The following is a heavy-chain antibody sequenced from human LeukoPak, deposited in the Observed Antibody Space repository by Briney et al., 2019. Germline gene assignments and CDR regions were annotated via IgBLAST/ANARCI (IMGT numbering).Heavy chain of an antibody. V-gene: IGHV1-8*02. CDR1: GYTFTSYG. D-gene: IGHD3-9*01. J-gene: IGHJ4*02. CDR3: ARAQTNYDILTGYYEFED. Sequence: ASVKVSCKASGYTFTSYGISWVRQAPGQGLEWMGWMNPNSGNTGYAQKFQGRVTMTRNTSISTAYMELSSLRSEDTAVYYCARAQTNYDILTGYYEFEDWGQGTLVTVSS. CDR2: MNPNSGNT.